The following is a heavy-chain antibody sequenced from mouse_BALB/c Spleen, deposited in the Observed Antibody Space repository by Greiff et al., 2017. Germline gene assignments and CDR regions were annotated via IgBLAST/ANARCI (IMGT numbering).Heavy chain of an antibody. Sequence: EVKLQESGPGLVKPSQSLSLTCTVTGYSITSDYAWNWIRQFPGNKLEWMGYISYSGSTSYNPSLKSRISITRDTSKNQFFLQLNSVTTEDTATYYCARGRSVDYWGQGTTLTVSS. J-gene: IGHJ2*01. V-gene: IGHV3-2*02. CDR3: ARGRSVDY. CDR2: ISYSGST. CDR1: GYSITSDYA.